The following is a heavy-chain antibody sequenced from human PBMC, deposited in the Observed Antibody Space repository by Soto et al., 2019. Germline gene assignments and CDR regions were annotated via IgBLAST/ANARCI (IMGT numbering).Heavy chain of an antibody. CDR2: IYHSGSA. Sequence: PSETLSLTCHVSGGSIYTYYWSWIRQSPGKGLESVGEIYHSGSANYNPSLKSRVTIAVNKGKNQFSLGLTSVPASDTAVYNSARWITPTCLLNGGEGTLITV. V-gene: IGHV4-59*12. CDR3: ARWITPTCLLN. D-gene: IGHD2-2*03. J-gene: IGHJ4*02. CDR1: GGSIYTYY.